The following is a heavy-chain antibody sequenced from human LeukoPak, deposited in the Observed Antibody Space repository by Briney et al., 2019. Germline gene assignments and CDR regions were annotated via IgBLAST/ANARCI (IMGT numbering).Heavy chain of an antibody. D-gene: IGHD5-18*01. J-gene: IGHJ4*02. CDR1: GGSISSYY. V-gene: IGHV4-59*01. CDR2: IYYSGST. CDR3: ARYSYGYFAAFDY. Sequence: PSETLSLTCTVSGGSISSYYWSWIRQPPGKGLEWIGYIYYSGSTNYNPSLKSRVTISVDTPKNQFSLKLSSVTAADTAVYYCARYSYGYFAAFDYWGQGTLVTVSS.